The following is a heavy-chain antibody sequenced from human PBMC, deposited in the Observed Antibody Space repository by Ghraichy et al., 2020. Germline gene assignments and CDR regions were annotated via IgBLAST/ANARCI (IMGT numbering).Heavy chain of an antibody. J-gene: IGHJ4*02. Sequence: ASVKVSCKASGYTFTSYDINWVRQATGQGLEWMGWMNPNSGNTGYAQKFQGRVTMTRNTSISTAYMELSSLRSEDTAVYYCARGAFGVGGSDYWGQGTLVTVSS. CDR1: GYTFTSYD. CDR2: MNPNSGNT. D-gene: IGHD3-3*01. V-gene: IGHV1-8*01. CDR3: ARGAFGVGGSDY.